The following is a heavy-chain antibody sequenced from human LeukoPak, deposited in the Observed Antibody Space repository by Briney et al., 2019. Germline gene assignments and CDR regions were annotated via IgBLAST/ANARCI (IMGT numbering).Heavy chain of an antibody. D-gene: IGHD2-2*01. V-gene: IGHV3-23*01. Sequence: GGSLRLACAASGFTFSNYAMRWVRQAPGKGLEWVSAISGSGGSTYYADSVKGRFTISRDNSKNTLYLQMNSLRAEDTAVYYCAKPIVVVPAADRDMDVWGKGTTVTVSS. J-gene: IGHJ6*03. CDR3: AKPIVVVPAADRDMDV. CDR2: ISGSGGST. CDR1: GFTFSNYA.